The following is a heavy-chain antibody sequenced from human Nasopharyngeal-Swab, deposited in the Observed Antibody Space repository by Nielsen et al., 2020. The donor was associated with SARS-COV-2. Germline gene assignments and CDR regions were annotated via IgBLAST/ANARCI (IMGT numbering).Heavy chain of an antibody. CDR1: GFMISSYW. V-gene: IGHV3-7*01. CDR3: ARDVTAAAGSFDS. Sequence: GESLKISCAASGFMISSYWMSWVRQAPGKGLEWVANIKQDGSEKHYVGSVKGRFTISRDNAKNSLYLQMSSLRADDTSVYYCARDVTAAAGSFDSWGQGTLVTVSS. CDR2: IKQDGSEK. J-gene: IGHJ4*02. D-gene: IGHD6-13*01.